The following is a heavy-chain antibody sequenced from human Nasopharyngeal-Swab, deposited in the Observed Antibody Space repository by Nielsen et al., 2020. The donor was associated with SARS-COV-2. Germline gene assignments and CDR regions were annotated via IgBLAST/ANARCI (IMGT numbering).Heavy chain of an antibody. Sequence: GGSLRLSCAASGVIFSQYGMHWVRQAQGQGLEWVAFIRYDGSHKYYADSVKGRFTISRDNSENTLYLQMNSLRAADTAVYYCARGDSTSWWNSSWGQGTLVTVSS. CDR3: ARGDSTSWWNSS. D-gene: IGHD2-2*01. V-gene: IGHV3-30*02. CDR2: IRYDGSHK. CDR1: GVIFSQYG. J-gene: IGHJ5*02.